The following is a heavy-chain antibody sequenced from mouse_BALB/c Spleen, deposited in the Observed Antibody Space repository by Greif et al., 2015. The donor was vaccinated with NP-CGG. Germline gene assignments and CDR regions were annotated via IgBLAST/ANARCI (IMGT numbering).Heavy chain of an antibody. CDR2: ISNGGGST. Sequence: EVQLVESGGGLVQPGGSLKLSCATSGFTFSDYYMYWVRQTPEKRLEWVAYISNGGGSTYYPDTVKGRFTISRDNAKNTLYLQMSRLKSEDTAMYYCARHNGDYFDYWGQGTTLTVSS. CDR3: ARHNGDYFDY. CDR1: GFTFSDYY. V-gene: IGHV5-12*02. J-gene: IGHJ2*01. D-gene: IGHD2-13*01.